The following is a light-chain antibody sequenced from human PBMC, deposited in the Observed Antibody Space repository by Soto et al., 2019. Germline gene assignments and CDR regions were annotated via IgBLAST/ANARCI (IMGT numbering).Light chain of an antibody. CDR1: NGHSSFA. Sequence: QLVLTQSPSASASQGASVKLTCTLSNGHSSFAIAWHQQQPEKGPRYLMKLNNDGSHNKGDGIPDRFSGSSSGAERYLTISSLQSDDEAEYYCQTWGAAPLFGGGTKVTVL. CDR2: LNNDGSH. V-gene: IGLV4-69*01. CDR3: QTWGAAPL. J-gene: IGLJ2*01.